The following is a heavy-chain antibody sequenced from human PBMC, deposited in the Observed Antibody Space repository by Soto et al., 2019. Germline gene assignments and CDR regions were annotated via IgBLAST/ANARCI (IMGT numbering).Heavy chain of an antibody. V-gene: IGHV1-2*04. J-gene: IGHJ4*02. CDR1: GYTFTGYY. CDR2: INPNSGGT. D-gene: IGHD1-26*01. CDR3: ARDLENVGQRKNYFDY. Sequence: QVQLVQSGAEVKKPGASVKVSCKASGYTFTGYYMHWVRQAPGQGLEWMGWINPNSGGTNYAQKFQGWVTVTRDTSISTAYKELSRLRSDDTAMYYCARDLENVGQRKNYFDYWGQGTLVTVSS.